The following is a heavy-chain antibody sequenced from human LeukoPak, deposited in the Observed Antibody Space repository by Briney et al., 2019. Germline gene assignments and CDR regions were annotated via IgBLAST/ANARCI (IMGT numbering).Heavy chain of an antibody. J-gene: IGHJ4*02. D-gene: IGHD5-18*01. CDR3: ARVVDTHFDY. V-gene: IGHV3-74*01. CDR1: GFTFSSYW. Sequence: GGSLSLSCAASGFTFSSYWMHWVRQAPGKGLVWVSRIKSDGSTTTYADSVKGRFTISRDNAKNTLYLQMNSLRAEDTAVYYCARVVDTHFDYWGQGTLVTVSS. CDR2: IKSDGSTT.